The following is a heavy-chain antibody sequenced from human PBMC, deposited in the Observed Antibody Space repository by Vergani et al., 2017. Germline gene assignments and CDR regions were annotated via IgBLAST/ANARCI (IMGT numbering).Heavy chain of an antibody. CDR2: ISGSGGST. J-gene: IGHJ5*02. D-gene: IGHD2-15*01. Sequence: EVQLLESGGGLVQPGGSLRLSCAASGFTFSSYAMSWVRQAPGKGLEWVSAISGSGGSTYYADSVKGRFTISRDNSKNTLYLQMNCLRAEDTAVYYCAKGIYCSGGSGYFWAENWFDPWGQGTLVTVSS. V-gene: IGHV3-23*01. CDR1: GFTFSSYA. CDR3: AKGIYCSGGSGYFWAENWFDP.